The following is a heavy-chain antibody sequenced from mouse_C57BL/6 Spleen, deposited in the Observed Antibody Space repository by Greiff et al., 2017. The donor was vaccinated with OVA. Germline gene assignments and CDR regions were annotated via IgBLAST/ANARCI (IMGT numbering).Heavy chain of an antibody. CDR2: ISSGGSYT. V-gene: IGHV5-6*01. CDR3: ARQKDYGSDYFDY. CDR1: GFTFSSYG. Sequence: EVQGVESGGDLVKPGGSLKLSCAASGFTFSSYGMSWVRQTPDKRLEWVATISSGGSYTYYPDSVKGRFTISRDNAKNTLYLQMSSLKSEDTAMYYCARQKDYGSDYFDYWGQGTTLTVSS. J-gene: IGHJ2*01. D-gene: IGHD1-1*01.